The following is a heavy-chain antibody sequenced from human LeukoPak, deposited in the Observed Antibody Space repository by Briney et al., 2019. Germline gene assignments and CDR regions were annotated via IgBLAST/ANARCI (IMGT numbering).Heavy chain of an antibody. V-gene: IGHV3-30*04. J-gene: IGHJ4*02. D-gene: IGHD6-13*01. CDR3: ASEGIAAAFDY. Sequence: PGGSLRLSCAASGFTFGSYAMHWVRQAPGKGLEWVAVISYDGSNKYYADSVKGRFTISRDNSKNTLYLQMNSLRAEDTAVYYCASEGIAAAFDYWGQGTLVTVSS. CDR2: ISYDGSNK. CDR1: GFTFGSYA.